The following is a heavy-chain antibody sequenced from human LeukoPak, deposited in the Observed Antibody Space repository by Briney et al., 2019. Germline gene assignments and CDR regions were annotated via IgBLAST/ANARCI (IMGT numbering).Heavy chain of an antibody. CDR2: ISAYNGNT. CDR1: GYTFTNYA. J-gene: IGHJ4*02. V-gene: IGHV1-18*01. Sequence: GASVKVSCKASGYTFTNYAISWVRQAPGQGLEWMGWISAYNGNTNYAQKLQGRVTMTTDTSTSTAYMELRSLRSDDTAVYYCASHGYYYDSSGYYRYWGQGTLVTVSS. CDR3: ASHGYYYDSSGYYRY. D-gene: IGHD3-22*01.